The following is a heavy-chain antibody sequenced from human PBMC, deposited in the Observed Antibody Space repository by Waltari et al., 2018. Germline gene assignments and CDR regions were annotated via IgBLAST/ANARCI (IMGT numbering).Heavy chain of an antibody. Sequence: QVQLVQSGAEVKKHGSSVKVSCKASRGTFSSYAISCVRQAPGQGLGWMGGIIPIFGTANYAQKFQGRVTITADESTSTAYMELSSLRSEDTAVYYCARGEPNYYDSSGYYSGNFDYWGQGTLVTVSS. CDR3: ARGEPNYYDSSGYYSGNFDY. D-gene: IGHD3-22*01. J-gene: IGHJ4*02. CDR2: IIPIFGTA. CDR1: RGTFSSYA. V-gene: IGHV1-69*01.